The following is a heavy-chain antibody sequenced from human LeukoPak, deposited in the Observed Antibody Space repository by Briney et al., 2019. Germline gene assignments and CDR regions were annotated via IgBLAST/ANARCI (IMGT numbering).Heavy chain of an antibody. V-gene: IGHV4-34*01. D-gene: IGHD6-13*01. CDR3: ARSAQQLVRNWFDP. J-gene: IGHJ5*02. CDR2: INHSGST. CDR1: GGSFSGYY. Sequence: SETLSLTCAVYGGSFSGYYWSWIRQPPGKGLEWIGEINHSGSTNYNPSLKSRVTISVDTSKNQFSLKLSSVTAADTAVYYCARSAQQLVRNWFDPWGQGTLVTVSS.